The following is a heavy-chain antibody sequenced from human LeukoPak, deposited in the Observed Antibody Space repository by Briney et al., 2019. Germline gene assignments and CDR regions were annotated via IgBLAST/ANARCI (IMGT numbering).Heavy chain of an antibody. CDR3: ARGFRYCSSTSCYYDEYYYYMDV. D-gene: IGHD2-2*01. V-gene: IGHV1-8*01. CDR2: MNPNSGNT. CDR1: GYTYTSYD. J-gene: IGHJ6*03. Sequence: GASVKVSCKASGYTYTSYDINWVRQATGQGLEWMGWMNPNSGNTGYAQKFQGRVTMTRNTSISTAYMELSSLRSEDTAVYYCARGFRYCSSTSCYYDEYYYYMDVWGKGTTVTVSS.